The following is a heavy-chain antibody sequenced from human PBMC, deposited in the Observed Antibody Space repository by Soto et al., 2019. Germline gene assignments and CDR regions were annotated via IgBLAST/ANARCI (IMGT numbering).Heavy chain of an antibody. Sequence: SETLSLTCAVYGGSFSGYYWSWIRQPPGKGLEWIGEINHSGSTNYNPSLKSRVTISVDTSKNQFSLKLSSVTAADTAVYYCARGPGNDILTGYHFDYWGQGTLVTVSS. V-gene: IGHV4-34*01. CDR1: GGSFSGYY. CDR2: INHSGST. CDR3: ARGPGNDILTGYHFDY. D-gene: IGHD3-9*01. J-gene: IGHJ4*02.